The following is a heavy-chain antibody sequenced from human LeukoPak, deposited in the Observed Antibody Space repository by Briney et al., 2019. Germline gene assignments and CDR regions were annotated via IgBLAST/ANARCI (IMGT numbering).Heavy chain of an antibody. CDR3: ARTYYDILTGSDAFDI. D-gene: IGHD3-9*01. CDR1: GYTFTSYD. CDR2: MNPNSGNT. V-gene: IGHV1-8*01. J-gene: IGHJ3*02. Sequence: ASVKVSCKASGYTFTSYDINWVRQATGQGLEWMGWMNPNSGNTGYAQKFQGRVTMTRNTSISTAYMELSSLRSEDTAVYYCARTYYDILTGSDAFDIWGQGTMVTVSS.